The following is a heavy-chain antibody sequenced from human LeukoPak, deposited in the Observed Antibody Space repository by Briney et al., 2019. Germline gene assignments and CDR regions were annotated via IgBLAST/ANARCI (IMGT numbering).Heavy chain of an antibody. CDR3: AKYGLSMVRGVIVQLGGMDV. CDR1: VFTFSSYA. V-gene: IGHV3-23*01. Sequence: GGSLRLSCAASVFTFSSYAMSCVREAPGKGLGWGSAISGSGGSTYYADSVKGRFTISRDNSKNTLYLQMNSLRAEDTAVYYCAKYGLSMVRGVIVQLGGMDVWGQGTTVTVSS. J-gene: IGHJ6*02. D-gene: IGHD3-10*01. CDR2: ISGSGGST.